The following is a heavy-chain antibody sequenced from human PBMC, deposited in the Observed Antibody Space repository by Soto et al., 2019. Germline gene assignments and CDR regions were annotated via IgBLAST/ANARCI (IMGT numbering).Heavy chain of an antibody. CDR1: GYAFSSYW. D-gene: IGHD2-8*02. Sequence: HGESLKISCQGSGYAFSSYWIAWVRQMPGKGLEWMGIIYPGDSDTRYSPSFQGQVTISVDKSITTAYLQWSSLKAPDTAMYYCARGYCTATICDPWFDPWGQGTLVTVSS. J-gene: IGHJ5*02. V-gene: IGHV5-51*01. CDR3: ARGYCTATICDPWFDP. CDR2: IYPGDSDT.